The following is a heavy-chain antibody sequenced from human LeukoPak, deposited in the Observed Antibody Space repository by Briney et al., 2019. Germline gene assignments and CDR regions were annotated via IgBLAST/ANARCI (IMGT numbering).Heavy chain of an antibody. V-gene: IGHV1-3*01. CDR3: ARDYIGDSSTWYDY. CDR2: INAGNGNT. Sequence: ASVKVSCKASGYTFANYGLHWVRQAPGQRLEWMRWINAGNGNTKYSQKFQGRVTITRDTSATTAYMELSSLRSEDTAVYYCARDYIGDSSTWYDYWGQGTLVAVSS. CDR1: GYTFANYG. D-gene: IGHD6-13*01. J-gene: IGHJ4*02.